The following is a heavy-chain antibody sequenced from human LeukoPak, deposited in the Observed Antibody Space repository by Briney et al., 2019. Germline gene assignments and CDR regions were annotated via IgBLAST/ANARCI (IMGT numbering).Heavy chain of an antibody. CDR2: INPNTGGT. CDR1: GYTFTGYY. D-gene: IGHD4-17*01. J-gene: IGHJ6*02. Sequence: ASVKVSCKASGYTFTGYYMHWVRQAPGQGLEWMGWINPNTGGTNYAQKFQGRVTMTRDTSISTAYMELSRLRSEDTAVYYCARDVRDYGYYYGMDVWGQGTTVTVSS. V-gene: IGHV1-2*02. CDR3: ARDVRDYGYYYGMDV.